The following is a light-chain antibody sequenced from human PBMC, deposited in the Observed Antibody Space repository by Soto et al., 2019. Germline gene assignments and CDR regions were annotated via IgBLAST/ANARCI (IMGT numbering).Light chain of an antibody. CDR1: QSISSW. CDR2: DAS. V-gene: IGKV1-5*01. Sequence: DIQMTQSPSTLSASVGDRVTITCRASQSISSWLAWYQQKPGKAPKLLIYDASTLESGVPSRFSGTGSGTEFIFSITSLQPEDFGTYYCQQCYMGWTFGQGSKVEI. CDR3: QQCYMGWT. J-gene: IGKJ1*01.